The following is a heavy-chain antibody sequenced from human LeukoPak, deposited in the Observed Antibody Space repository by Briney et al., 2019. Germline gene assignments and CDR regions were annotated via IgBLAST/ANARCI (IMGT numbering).Heavy chain of an antibody. CDR3: AREAIRDAFDI. CDR2: LNPNSGGT. V-gene: IGHV1-2*02. J-gene: IGHJ3*02. D-gene: IGHD2-21*01. CDR1: GYTFTGYY. Sequence: ASVKVSCKASGYTFTGYYMHWVRQAPGQGLEWMGWLNPNSGGTNYAQKFQGRVTMTRDTSISTAYMELSRLRSDDTALHYCAREAIRDAFDIWGQGTMVTVSS.